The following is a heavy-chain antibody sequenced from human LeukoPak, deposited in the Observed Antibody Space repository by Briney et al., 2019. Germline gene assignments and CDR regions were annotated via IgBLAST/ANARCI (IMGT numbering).Heavy chain of an antibody. CDR1: GFTFSDYY. Sequence: GGSLRLSCAASGFTFSDYYMSWTRQAPGKGLEWVSYISSSGSTIYYADSVKGRFTISRDNAKNSLCLQMNSLRAEDTAVYYCARQDYYDSSGYNDAFDIWGQGTMVTVSS. V-gene: IGHV3-11*01. J-gene: IGHJ3*02. CDR2: ISSSGSTI. D-gene: IGHD3-22*01. CDR3: ARQDYYDSSGYNDAFDI.